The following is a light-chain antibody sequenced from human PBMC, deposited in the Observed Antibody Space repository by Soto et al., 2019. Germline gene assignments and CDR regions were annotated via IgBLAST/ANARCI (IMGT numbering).Light chain of an antibody. J-gene: IGLJ1*01. CDR2: EVS. CDR1: SSDVGNYKY. CDR3: FSYTSSGTYV. Sequence: QSVLTQPASVSGSPGQSITISCTGTSSDVGNYKYVSWYQQHPGKAPKLMIYEVSNRPSGVSNRFSGSKSGNTASLTISGLQAEDETHYYCFSYTSSGTYVFGTATTVTVL. V-gene: IGLV2-14*01.